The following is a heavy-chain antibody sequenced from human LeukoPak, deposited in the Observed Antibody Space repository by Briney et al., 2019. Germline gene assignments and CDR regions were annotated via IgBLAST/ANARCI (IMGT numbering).Heavy chain of an antibody. V-gene: IGHV1-8*01. CDR3: TRMRGYTYGYWYLDL. Sequence: ASVKVSCKAAGYTFTSYDINWVRQVPGQGLEWMGWMNPTSGNTGYAQKFQGRVTMTRDASIATAYMELSSLTSEDTALYYCTRMRGYTYGYWYLDLWGRGTPVTVSS. CDR2: MNPTSGNT. D-gene: IGHD5-18*01. J-gene: IGHJ2*01. CDR1: GYTFTSYD.